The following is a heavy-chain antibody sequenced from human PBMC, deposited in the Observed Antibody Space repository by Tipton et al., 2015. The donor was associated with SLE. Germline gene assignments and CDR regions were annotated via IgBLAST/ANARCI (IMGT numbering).Heavy chain of an antibody. CDR1: GGSFSGYY. D-gene: IGHD3-10*01. V-gene: IGHV4-34*01. J-gene: IGHJ4*02. CDR2: INHSGST. Sequence: TLSLTCAVYGGSFSGYYWSWIRQPPGKGLEWIGEINHSGSTNYNPSLKSRVTISVDTSKKQFSLKLSSVTAADTAVYYCARAAGEIDYWGQGTLVTVSS. CDR3: ARAAGEIDY.